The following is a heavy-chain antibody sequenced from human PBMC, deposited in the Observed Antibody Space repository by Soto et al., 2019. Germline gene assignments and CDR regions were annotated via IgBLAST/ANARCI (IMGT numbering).Heavy chain of an antibody. CDR2: IIPIFGTA. CDR1: GGTFSSYA. D-gene: IGHD3-3*01. J-gene: IGHJ6*02. V-gene: IGHV1-69*01. Sequence: QVQLVQSGAEVKKPGSSVKVSCKASGGTFSSYAISWVRQAPGQGLEWMGGIIPIFGTANYAQKFQGRVTITADESTSTADMELSSLRSEDTAVYYCASDLYYDFWSGYYTSRDYYYGMDVWGQGTTVTVSS. CDR3: ASDLYYDFWSGYYTSRDYYYGMDV.